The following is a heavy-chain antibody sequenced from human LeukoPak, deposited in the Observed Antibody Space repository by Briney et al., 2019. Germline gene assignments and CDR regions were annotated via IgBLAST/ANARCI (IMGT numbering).Heavy chain of an antibody. CDR1: GFTFSDYY. CDR2: IGRSGTTI. D-gene: IGHD2-15*01. J-gene: IGHJ6*03. CDR3: AGVLRYCSGGNCYSGGLGYMDV. V-gene: IGHV3-11*01. Sequence: GGSLRLSCAASGFTFSDYYMSWIRQVPGKGLEWVSYIGRSGTTIHYADSVKGRFTISRDNAKNSLFLQMNSLRAEDTAVYYCAGVLRYCSGGNCYSGGLGYMDVWGKGTTVTISS.